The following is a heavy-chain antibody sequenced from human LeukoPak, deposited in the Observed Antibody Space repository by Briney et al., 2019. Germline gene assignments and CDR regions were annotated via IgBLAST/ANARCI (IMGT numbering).Heavy chain of an antibody. Sequence: PGGSLRLSCAASGFTFSSYGMHWVRQAPGKGLEWVAFIRYDRSNKYYADSVKGRFTISRDNSKSTLYLQMNSLRAEDTAVYYCAKDREYCSSTSCYSSEYFQHWGQGTLVTVSS. D-gene: IGHD2-2*01. CDR3: AKDREYCSSTSCYSSEYFQH. CDR2: IRYDRSNK. J-gene: IGHJ1*01. CDR1: GFTFSSYG. V-gene: IGHV3-30*02.